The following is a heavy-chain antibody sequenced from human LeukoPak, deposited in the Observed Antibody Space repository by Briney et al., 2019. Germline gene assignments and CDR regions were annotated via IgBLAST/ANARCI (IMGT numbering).Heavy chain of an antibody. V-gene: IGHV3-21*01. CDR2: IGEEKSGSWT. J-gene: IGHJ5*02. CDR1: GFTLSNYP. CDR3: ARDRGGYDFWSGYYGGPFDP. D-gene: IGHD3-3*01. Sequence: GGSLRLSCAASGFTLSNYPMGWVRQAPVKGLEWLSAIGEEKSGSWTKSADSVKGRFTISRDNAKNSLYLQMNSLRAEDTAVYYCARDRGGYDFWSGYYGGPFDPWGQGTLVTVSS.